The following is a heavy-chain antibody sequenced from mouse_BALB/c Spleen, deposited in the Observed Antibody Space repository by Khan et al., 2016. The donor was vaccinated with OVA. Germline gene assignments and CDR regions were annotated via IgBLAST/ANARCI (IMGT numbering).Heavy chain of an antibody. V-gene: IGHV3-2*02. D-gene: IGHD1-1*01. J-gene: IGHJ2*01. CDR2: ISYSDVT. CDR1: GYSITSGYA. Sequence: EVQLQESGPGLVKPSQSLSLTCTVTGYSITSGYAWNWIRQFPGNKLEWMGYISYSDVTNYNPSLKSRISITRDTSKNEFFLQLKSVTTEDTATYYCARGNYYGHYFDYWGQGTTLTVSS. CDR3: ARGNYYGHYFDY.